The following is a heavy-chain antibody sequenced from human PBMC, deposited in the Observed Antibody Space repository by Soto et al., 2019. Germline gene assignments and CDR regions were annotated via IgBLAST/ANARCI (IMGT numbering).Heavy chain of an antibody. CDR1: GFTFSSYS. J-gene: IGHJ5*02. CDR2: ISSSSYI. D-gene: IGHD3-10*01. Sequence: GGSLRLSCAASGFTFSSYSMNWVRQAPGKGLEWVSSISSSSYIYYADSVKGRFTISRDNAKNSLYLQMNTLRAEDTAVYYCERDRSVYFRYWFDPWGQGTLVTVSS. V-gene: IGHV3-21*01. CDR3: ERDRSVYFRYWFDP.